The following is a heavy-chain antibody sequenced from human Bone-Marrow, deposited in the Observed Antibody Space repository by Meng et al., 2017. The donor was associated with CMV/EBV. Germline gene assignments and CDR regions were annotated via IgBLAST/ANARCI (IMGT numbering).Heavy chain of an antibody. CDR3: VRDVGQPGEGNTWYKWYDP. Sequence: GESLKISCAASGFTFSSYGMHWVRQAPGKGLEWVAFIRYDGSNKYYADSVKGRFTISRDNAKNTLYLQMNRLRAEDTAVYYCVRDVGQPGEGNTWYKWYDPWGQGTLV. V-gene: IGHV3-30*02. CDR2: IRYDGSNK. J-gene: IGHJ5*02. D-gene: IGHD6-13*01. CDR1: GFTFSSYG.